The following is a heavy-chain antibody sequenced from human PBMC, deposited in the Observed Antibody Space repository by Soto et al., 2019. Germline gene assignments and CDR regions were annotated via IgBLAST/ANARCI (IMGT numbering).Heavy chain of an antibody. Sequence: SVKVSCKASGGTFSSYAISWVRQAPGQGLEWMGGIIPIFGTANYAQKFQGRVTITADESTSTAYMELSSLRSEDTAVYYCARVRSYYDSSGYSGGPFDYWGQGTLVTVSS. CDR1: GGTFSSYA. D-gene: IGHD3-22*01. CDR3: ARVRSYYDSSGYSGGPFDY. J-gene: IGHJ4*02. CDR2: IIPIFGTA. V-gene: IGHV1-69*13.